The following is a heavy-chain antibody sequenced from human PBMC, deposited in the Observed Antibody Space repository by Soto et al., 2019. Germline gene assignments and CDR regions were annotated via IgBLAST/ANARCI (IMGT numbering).Heavy chain of an antibody. V-gene: IGHV3-23*01. CDR1: GFTFATYA. CDR2: ISGSGGSI. Sequence: GGSLRLSCAASGFTFATYAMSWIRQAPGKGLEWVSTISGSGGSIYYADSVKGRFAISRDNSKNTLYLQMNSLRAEDTAVYYCAKQSGYNFGPFDIWGQGTMVTV. D-gene: IGHD5-12*01. J-gene: IGHJ3*02. CDR3: AKQSGYNFGPFDI.